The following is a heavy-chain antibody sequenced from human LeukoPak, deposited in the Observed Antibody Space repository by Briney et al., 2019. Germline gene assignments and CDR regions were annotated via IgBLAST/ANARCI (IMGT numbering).Heavy chain of an antibody. CDR3: ARDGVPGIAVFFEY. D-gene: IGHD6-19*01. CDR1: GLTFSSYW. V-gene: IGHV3-7*01. J-gene: IGHJ4*02. CDR2: IKQDGSEK. Sequence: PGGSLLLSCAASGLTFSSYWMSWLRQAPGKGQERVANIKQDGSEKYYVDSVKGRFTISRDNAKNSLYLQMNSLRAEDTAVYHCARDGVPGIAVFFEYWGQGTLVTVSS.